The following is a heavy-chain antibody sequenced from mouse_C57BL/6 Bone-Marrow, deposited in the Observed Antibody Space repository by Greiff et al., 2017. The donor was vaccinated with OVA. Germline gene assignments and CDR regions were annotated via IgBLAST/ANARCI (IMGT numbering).Heavy chain of an antibody. J-gene: IGHJ4*01. CDR2: ILPGSGST. CDR3: ARSNFSMDY. V-gene: IGHV1-9*01. Sequence: VQLQQSGAELMKPGASVKLSCKATGYTFTGYWIEWVKQRPGHGLEWIGEILPGSGSTNYNEKFKGKATLTADKSSSTAYMQFSSLTSQDSAIYYCARSNFSMDYWGQGTSVTVSS. CDR1: GYTFTGYW.